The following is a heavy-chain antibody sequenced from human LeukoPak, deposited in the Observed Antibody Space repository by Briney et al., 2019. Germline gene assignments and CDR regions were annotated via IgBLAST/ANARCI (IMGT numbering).Heavy chain of an antibody. Sequence: GAAVKVSCKASGYTFTSYDINWVRQATGQGLEWMGWMNPNSGNTGYAQKFQGRVTMTRNTSISTAYMELSSLRSEDTAVYYCARESRTYSGSSGHFEYWGQGTLVTVSS. CDR2: MNPNSGNT. V-gene: IGHV1-8*01. CDR3: ARESRTYSGSSGHFEY. J-gene: IGHJ4*02. CDR1: GYTFTSYD. D-gene: IGHD1-26*01.